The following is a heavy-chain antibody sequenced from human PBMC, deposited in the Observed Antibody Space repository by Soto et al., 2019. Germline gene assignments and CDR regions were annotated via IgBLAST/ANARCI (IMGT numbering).Heavy chain of an antibody. Sequence: QVQLVQSGAEVKKPGSSVKVSCKASGGTFSSYAISWVRQAPGQGLEWMGGIIPIFGTANYAQKFQGRVTITADESTRAAYMELSSLRSEDTAVYYCARALLGYCISTGGHRYFDYWGQGTLVTVSS. D-gene: IGHD2-2*01. CDR1: GGTFSSYA. CDR2: IIPIFGTA. J-gene: IGHJ4*02. V-gene: IGHV1-69*12. CDR3: ARALLGYCISTGGHRYFDY.